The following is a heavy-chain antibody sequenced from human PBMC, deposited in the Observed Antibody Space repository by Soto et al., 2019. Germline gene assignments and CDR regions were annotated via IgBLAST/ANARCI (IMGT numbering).Heavy chain of an antibody. V-gene: IGHV1-69*13. D-gene: IGHD4-17*01. CDR1: GGTFSSYA. J-gene: IGHJ4*02. Sequence: SVKVSCKASGGTFSSYAISWVRQAPGQGLEWMGGIIPIFGTANYAQKFQGRVTITADESTSTAYMELSSLRSEDTAVYYCARDYDYGDYARFDYWGQGTPVTVSS. CDR2: IIPIFGTA. CDR3: ARDYDYGDYARFDY.